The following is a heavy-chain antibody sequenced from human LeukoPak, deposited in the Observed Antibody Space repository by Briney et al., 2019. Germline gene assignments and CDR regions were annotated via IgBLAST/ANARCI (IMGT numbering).Heavy chain of an antibody. Sequence: ASVKVSCKASGGTFSSYAISWVRQAPGQGLEWMGGIIPIFGTANYAQKFQGRVTITTDESTSTAYMELSSLRSEDTAVYYCARSSRITIFGVVSLNWFDPWGQGTLVTVSS. CDR3: ARSSRITIFGVVSLNWFDP. CDR1: GGTFSSYA. CDR2: IIPIFGTA. V-gene: IGHV1-69*05. D-gene: IGHD3-3*01. J-gene: IGHJ5*02.